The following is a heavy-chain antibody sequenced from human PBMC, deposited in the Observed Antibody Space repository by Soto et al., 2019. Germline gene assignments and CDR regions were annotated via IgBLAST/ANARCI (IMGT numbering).Heavy chain of an antibody. CDR3: TRAGGAGY. CDR2: IRSKANSYAT. J-gene: IGHJ4*02. V-gene: IGHV3-73*02. Sequence: EVQLVESGGGLVQPGGSLKLSCAASGFTFSGSAMHWVRQASGKGLEWVGRIRSKANSYATAYAASVKGRFTISRDDSKNTAYRQMNSLKTEDPAVYYCTRAGGAGYWGQGTLVTVSS. CDR1: GFTFSGSA. D-gene: IGHD3-10*01.